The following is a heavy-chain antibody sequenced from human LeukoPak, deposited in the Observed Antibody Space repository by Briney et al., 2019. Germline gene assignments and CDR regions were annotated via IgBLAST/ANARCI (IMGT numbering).Heavy chain of an antibody. D-gene: IGHD6-6*01. J-gene: IGHJ3*02. Sequence: GGSLRLSCAASGFTFSSYSMNWVRQAPGKGLEWVSSISSSSSSYIYYADSVKGRFTISRDNAKNSLYLQMNSLRAEDTAVYYCARISIHDAFDIWGQGTMVTVSS. CDR1: GFTFSSYS. CDR2: ISSSSSSYI. CDR3: ARISIHDAFDI. V-gene: IGHV3-21*01.